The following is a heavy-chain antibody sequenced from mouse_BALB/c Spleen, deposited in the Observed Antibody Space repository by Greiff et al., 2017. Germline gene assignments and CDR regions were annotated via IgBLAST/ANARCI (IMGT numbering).Heavy chain of an antibody. V-gene: IGHV1-82*01. CDR2: IYPGDGDT. D-gene: IGHD1-1*01. CDR3: ARSGTVVSFDY. J-gene: IGHJ2*01. Sequence: VQLQQSGPELVKPGASVKISCKASGYAFSSSWMNWVKQRPGQGLEWIGRIYPGDGDTNYNGKFKGKATLTADKSSSTAYMQLSSLTSVDSAVYFCARSGTVVSFDYWGQGTTLTVSS. CDR1: GYAFSSSW.